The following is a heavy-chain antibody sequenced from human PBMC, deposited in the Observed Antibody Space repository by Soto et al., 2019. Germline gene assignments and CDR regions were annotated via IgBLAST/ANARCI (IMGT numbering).Heavy chain of an antibody. CDR3: AREYCGGDCYSDYYYYMDV. D-gene: IGHD2-21*02. CDR1: GDSVSSNSAA. Sequence: SQTLSLTCAISGDSVSSNSAAWNWIRQSPSRGLEWLGRTYYRSKWYNDDAVYGKSRITVTPDTSKNQFSLQLNSVTTEETSGYYWAREYCGGDCYSDYYYYMDVWGKGTTVTVSS. J-gene: IGHJ6*03. CDR2: TYYRSKWYN. V-gene: IGHV6-1*01.